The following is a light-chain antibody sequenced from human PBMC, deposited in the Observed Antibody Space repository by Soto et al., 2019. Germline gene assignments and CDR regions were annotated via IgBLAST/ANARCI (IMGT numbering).Light chain of an antibody. CDR1: GSDVGGYNS. V-gene: IGLV2-14*03. CDR3: SSYTSSSTLV. CDR2: DVN. J-gene: IGLJ1*01. Sequence: QSVLTQPASVSGSPGQSIAISCTGTGSDVGGYNSVSWYQHHPGKAPKLMIYDVNYRPSGISDRFSGSKSGNTASLTISGLQAEDEADYYCSSYTSSSTLVFGTGTKVTVL.